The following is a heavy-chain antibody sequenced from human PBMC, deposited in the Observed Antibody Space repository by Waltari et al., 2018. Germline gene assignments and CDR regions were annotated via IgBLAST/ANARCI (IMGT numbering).Heavy chain of an antibody. Sequence: LQLQESGPGLVKPSETLSLTCTVSGGSISSSSYYWGWIRQPPGKGLEWIGSIYYSGSTYYNPSLKSRVTISVDTSKNQFSLKLSSVTAADTAVYYCARHKVTGDAFDIWGQGTMVTVSS. D-gene: IGHD7-27*01. CDR1: GGSISSSSYY. CDR3: ARHKVTGDAFDI. CDR2: IYYSGST. V-gene: IGHV4-39*01. J-gene: IGHJ3*02.